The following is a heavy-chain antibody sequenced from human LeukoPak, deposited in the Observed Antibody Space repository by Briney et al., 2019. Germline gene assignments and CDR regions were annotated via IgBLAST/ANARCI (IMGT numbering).Heavy chain of an antibody. CDR3: TGGALDY. CDR1: GFTFSDYW. Sequence: GGSLRLSCAASGFTFSDYWMSWVRQAPGQGLEWVAKINQDGREQHFVDSVKGRFTISRDNAKNSLFLQMDSLRAEDTAVYYCTGGALDYWGQGALVTVFS. J-gene: IGHJ4*02. CDR2: INQDGREQ. V-gene: IGHV3-7*04.